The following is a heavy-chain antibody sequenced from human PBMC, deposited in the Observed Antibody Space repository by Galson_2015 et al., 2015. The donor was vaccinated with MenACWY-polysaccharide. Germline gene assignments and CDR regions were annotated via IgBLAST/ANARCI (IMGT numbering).Heavy chain of an antibody. J-gene: IGHJ4*02. CDR2: ITGSGSHA. Sequence: SLRLSCAASGFSFSAYAMGWVRHLPGKGLEWVSSITGSGSHAFYADSVRGRFTMSKDNSKNMLFLQMDTLRAEDTAVYHCARISLQSRNFDFWGQGTLVTVSS. V-gene: IGHV3-23*01. CDR1: GFSFSAYA. CDR3: ARISLQSRNFDF.